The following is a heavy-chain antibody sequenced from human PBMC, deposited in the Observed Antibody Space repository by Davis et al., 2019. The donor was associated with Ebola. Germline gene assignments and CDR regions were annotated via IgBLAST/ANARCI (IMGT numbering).Heavy chain of an antibody. Sequence: GGSLRLSCAASGFMFSSYVMSWVRQAPGKGLEWVSTLGTSADTYYADSVKGRSTISRDNSKNTLYLQMNGLRVEDTAIYYCAKDTSNIWFDIWGQGTMVTVSS. D-gene: IGHD1-26*01. CDR3: AKDTSNIWFDI. CDR2: LGTSADT. J-gene: IGHJ3*02. V-gene: IGHV3-23*01. CDR1: GFMFSSYV.